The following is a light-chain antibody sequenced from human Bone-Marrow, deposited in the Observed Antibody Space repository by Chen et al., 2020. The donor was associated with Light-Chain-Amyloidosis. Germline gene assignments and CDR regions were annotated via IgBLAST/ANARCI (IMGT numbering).Light chain of an antibody. CDR1: DLPTKY. V-gene: IGLV3-25*03. CDR2: RDT. Sequence: SYELTQPPSVSVSPGQTARITCSGDDLPTKYAYWYQQKPGQAPVLVIHRDTERPSGISERFSGASSGTTATLTISGVQAEGEADYHWQSAESSGTYEVIFGGGTKLTVL. CDR3: QSAESSGTYEVI. J-gene: IGLJ2*01.